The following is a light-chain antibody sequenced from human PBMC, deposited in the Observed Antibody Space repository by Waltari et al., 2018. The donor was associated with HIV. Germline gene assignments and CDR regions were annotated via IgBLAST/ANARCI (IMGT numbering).Light chain of an antibody. CDR1: STDSRFYQH. Sequence: QSALTQPASVSGFPGQTINISCTGISTDSRFYQHVSWYQQHPGSVPRLIISDIDSRPSGISDHFSGSRSGDSASLTISGLQSGDEAHYFCASNRLDSTLVFGGGTKLTIL. V-gene: IGLV2-14*03. CDR2: DID. J-gene: IGLJ2*01. CDR3: ASNRLDSTLV.